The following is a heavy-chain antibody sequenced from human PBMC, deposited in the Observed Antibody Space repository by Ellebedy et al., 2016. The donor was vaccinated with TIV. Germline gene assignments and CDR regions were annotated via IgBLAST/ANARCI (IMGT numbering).Heavy chain of an antibody. D-gene: IGHD1-26*01. V-gene: IGHV3-74*01. CDR3: SSGTNYGRGS. J-gene: IGHJ5*02. CDR2: INSDGSRT. Sequence: GGSLRLSXVASGFTFSTYWMHWVRQVPGKGLVWVSRINSDGSRTNYADSVKGRFTISRDNFKNTVYLQMNSLRAEDTAVYYCSSGTNYGRGSWGQGTLVTVSS. CDR1: GFTFSTYW.